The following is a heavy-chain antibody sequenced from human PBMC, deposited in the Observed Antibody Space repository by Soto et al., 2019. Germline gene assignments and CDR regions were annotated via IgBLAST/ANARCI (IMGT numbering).Heavy chain of an antibody. V-gene: IGHV4-4*07. CDR2: IYTSGST. J-gene: IGHJ6*02. CDR3: ARDTMVRGGISHYYYYYGMDG. CDR1: GGSISSYY. D-gene: IGHD3-10*01. Sequence: KPSETLSLTCTVSGGSISSYYWSWIRQPAGKGLEWIGRIYTSGSTNYNPSLKSRVTMSVDTSKNQFSLKLSSVTAADTAVYYCARDTMVRGGISHYYYYYGMDGWGQGNTVTV.